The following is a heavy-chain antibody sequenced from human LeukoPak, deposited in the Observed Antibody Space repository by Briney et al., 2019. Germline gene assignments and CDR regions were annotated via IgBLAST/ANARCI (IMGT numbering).Heavy chain of an antibody. V-gene: IGHV4-31*03. CDR1: GGSISSGGYY. D-gene: IGHD4-17*01. CDR3: ARGTATVTTMLYYFDY. CDR2: IYYSGST. Sequence: SQTLPLTCTVSGGSISSGGYYWSWIRQHPGKGLEWIGYIYYSGSTYYNPSLKSRVTISVDTSKIQFSLKLSSVTAADTAVYYCARGTATVTTMLYYFDYWGQGTLVTVSS. J-gene: IGHJ4*02.